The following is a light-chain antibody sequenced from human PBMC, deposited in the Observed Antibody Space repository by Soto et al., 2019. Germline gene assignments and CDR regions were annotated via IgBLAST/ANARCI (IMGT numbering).Light chain of an antibody. J-gene: IGKJ4*01. Sequence: DIVMTQSPLSLPVTPGEPASISCRSSQSLLHSNGYNYLDWYLQKPGQSPQLLIYLRSNRASGVPDRLSGSVSGTDFTLKISRVEAEDVGVYYCMQALQTPGLTFGGGTKVEIK. CDR2: LRS. CDR1: QSLLHSNGYNY. CDR3: MQALQTPGLT. V-gene: IGKV2-28*01.